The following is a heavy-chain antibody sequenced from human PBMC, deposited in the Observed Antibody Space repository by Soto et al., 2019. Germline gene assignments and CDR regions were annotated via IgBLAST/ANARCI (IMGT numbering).Heavy chain of an antibody. CDR3: AKATGSTVVDY. D-gene: IGHD4-4*01. CDR1: GFTFSSYG. Sequence: GGSLRLSCAASGFTFSSYGMHWVRQAPGKGLEWVAVISYDGSNKYYADSVKGRFTISRDNSKNTLYLQMNSLRAEDTAVYYCAKATGSTVVDYWGQGTLVTV. V-gene: IGHV3-30*18. J-gene: IGHJ4*02. CDR2: ISYDGSNK.